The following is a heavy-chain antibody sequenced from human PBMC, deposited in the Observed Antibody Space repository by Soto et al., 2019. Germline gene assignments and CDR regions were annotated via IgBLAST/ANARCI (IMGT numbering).Heavy chain of an antibody. D-gene: IGHD6-19*01. J-gene: IGHJ4*02. CDR1: GFTFSSYA. Sequence: GGSLRLSCAASGFTFSSYAMSWVRQAPGKGLEWVSAISGSGGSTYYADSVRGRFTISRDNAKNTLYLQMNSLRAEDTAVYYCARHEVSSGWYFGYWGQGTLVTVSS. V-gene: IGHV3-23*01. CDR3: ARHEVSSGWYFGY. CDR2: ISGSGGST.